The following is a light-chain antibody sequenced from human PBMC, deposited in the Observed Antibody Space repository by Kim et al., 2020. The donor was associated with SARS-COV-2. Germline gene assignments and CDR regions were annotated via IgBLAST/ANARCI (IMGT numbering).Light chain of an antibody. J-gene: IGKJ4*01. CDR3: QQYDTLPPT. CDR2: DAS. V-gene: IGKV1-33*01. Sequence: DIQMTQSPSSLSASVGDRVTITCQANQDISNLLNWYQQRPGRAPKLLIYDASTLETGVPSRFSGSGSGTDFTFTISSLQPEDIAIYYCQQYDTLPPTFGGGTKVEIK. CDR1: QDISNL.